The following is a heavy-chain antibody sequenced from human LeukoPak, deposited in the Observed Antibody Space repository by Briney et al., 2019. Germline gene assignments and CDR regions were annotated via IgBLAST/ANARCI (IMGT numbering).Heavy chain of an antibody. Sequence: SETLSLTCTVSGGSISSYYWSWIRQPPGKGLEWIGYIYYSGSTNYNRSLKSRVTISVDTSKNQFSLKLSSVTAADTAVYYCARARRIAAADYWGQGTLVTVSS. D-gene: IGHD6-13*01. CDR3: ARARRIAAADY. V-gene: IGHV4-59*01. J-gene: IGHJ4*02. CDR1: GGSISSYY. CDR2: IYYSGST.